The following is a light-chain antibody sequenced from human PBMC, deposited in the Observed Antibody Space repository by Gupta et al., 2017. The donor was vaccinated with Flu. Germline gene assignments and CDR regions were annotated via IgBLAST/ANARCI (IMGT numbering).Light chain of an antibody. J-gene: IGLJ1*01. CDR3: SSYTSSSKDV. CDR2: EVS. V-gene: IGLV2-14*01. Sequence: QSALTQPASVSGSPGQSITISCTGTSSDVGGYNYVSWYQQHPGKAPKLMIDEVSNRPSGVSNRFSGSKSGNTASLTISGLQAEDEADYYCSSYTSSSKDVFGTGTKVTVL. CDR1: SSDVGGYNY.